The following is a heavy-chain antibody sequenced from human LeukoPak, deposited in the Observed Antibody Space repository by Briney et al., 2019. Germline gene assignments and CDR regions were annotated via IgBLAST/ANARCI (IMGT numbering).Heavy chain of an antibody. CDR2: ISSSSSTI. CDR3: ARVSDFWSGYYFDY. V-gene: IGHV3-11*01. J-gene: IGHJ4*02. D-gene: IGHD3-3*01. CDR1: GFTFSDYY. Sequence: PGGSLRLSCAASGFTFSDYYMSWIRQAPGKGLEWVSYISSSSSTIYYADSVKGRFTISRDNAKNSLYLQMNSLRAEDTAVYYCARVSDFWSGYYFDYWGQGTLVTVSS.